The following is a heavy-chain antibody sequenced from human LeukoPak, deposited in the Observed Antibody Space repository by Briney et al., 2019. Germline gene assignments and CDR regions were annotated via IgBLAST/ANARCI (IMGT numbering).Heavy chain of an antibody. V-gene: IGHV3-30*04. D-gene: IGHD2-2*01. J-gene: IGHJ5*02. CDR1: GFPFNSYA. CDR3: ARGVEVVAADVFDH. CDR2: ISYNGNII. Sequence: GGSLRLSCEGSGFPFNSYALHWVRQAPGKGLEWVALISYNGNIIEYADSVKGRFTISRDNSKNTLYLLMNSLTREDTAVYYCARGVEVVAADVFDHWGQGTLVTVSS.